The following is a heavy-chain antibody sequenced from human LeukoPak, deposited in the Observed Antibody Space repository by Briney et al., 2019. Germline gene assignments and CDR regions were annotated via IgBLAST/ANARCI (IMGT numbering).Heavy chain of an antibody. J-gene: IGHJ4*02. D-gene: IGHD5-18*01. CDR1: GFTFSSYA. V-gene: IGHV3-23*01. CDR3: AKDPTHSYGYYWDY. CDR2: ISGTGGST. Sequence: HAGGSLRLSCAAFGFTFSSYAMSWVRQAPGKGLEWVSGISGTGGSTYYADSVKGRFSISRDNSKNTLYLQMNSLRAEDTAMYYCAKDPTHSYGYYWDYWGRGTLVTVSS.